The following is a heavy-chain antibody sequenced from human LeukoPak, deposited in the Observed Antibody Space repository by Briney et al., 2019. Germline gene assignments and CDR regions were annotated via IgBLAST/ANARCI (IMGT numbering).Heavy chain of an antibody. D-gene: IGHD3-16*01. CDR3: ARGGTFPFDY. Sequence: SETLSLTCTVSGGSISSYYWSWIRQPPGKGLEWIGYIYYSGSTNYNPSLKSRVTISVDTSKNQFSLKLSSVTAADTAVYYCARGGTFPFDYWGQGTLVTVSS. CDR2: IYYSGST. CDR1: GGSISSYY. V-gene: IGHV4-59*08. J-gene: IGHJ4*02.